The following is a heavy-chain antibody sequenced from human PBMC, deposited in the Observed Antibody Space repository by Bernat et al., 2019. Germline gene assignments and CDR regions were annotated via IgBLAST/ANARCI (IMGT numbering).Heavy chain of an antibody. D-gene: IGHD4-17*01. V-gene: IGHV4-38-2*01. J-gene: IGHJ4*02. Sequence: QVHLQESGPGLVKPSETLSLTCAVSTLTMRSAYYWVWVRQPPGKGLEWIGSISQSGSTYYSPSIESRVTISIDTSKIQFSLKLTSMTAADTAVYYRSKVPNPYGDHSDVPILWGQGTLVTVSS. CDR1: TLTMRSAYY. CDR3: SKVPNPYGDHSDVPIL. CDR2: ISQSGST.